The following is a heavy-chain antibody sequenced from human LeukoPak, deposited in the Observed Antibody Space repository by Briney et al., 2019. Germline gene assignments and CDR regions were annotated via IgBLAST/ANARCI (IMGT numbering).Heavy chain of an antibody. CDR3: ARFQWLLSSLDV. Sequence: PSETLSLTCTVSGGSISSYYWSWIRQLPGKGLEWIGYIYYSGSTNYNPSLKSRVTISVDTSKNQFSLKLSSVTAADTAVYYCARFQWLLSSLDVWGKGTTSPSPQ. V-gene: IGHV4-59*01. CDR2: IYYSGST. J-gene: IGHJ6*04. D-gene: IGHD3-22*01. CDR1: GGSISSYY.